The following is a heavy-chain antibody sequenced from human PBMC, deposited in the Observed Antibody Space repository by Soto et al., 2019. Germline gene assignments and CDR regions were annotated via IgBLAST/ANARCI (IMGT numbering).Heavy chain of an antibody. CDR3: ARVNWKYKYAFDI. J-gene: IGHJ3*02. Sequence: QVQLQESGPGLVKPSETLSLTCTVSGGSISSYYWSWIRQPPGKGLEWIGYIYYSGSTNYNPSLKSRVTISVDTSKNQDSLKLGYVTAADTAVYYCARVNWKYKYAFDIWGQGTMVTVTS. V-gene: IGHV4-59*01. CDR1: GGSISSYY. D-gene: IGHD1-7*01. CDR2: IYYSGST.